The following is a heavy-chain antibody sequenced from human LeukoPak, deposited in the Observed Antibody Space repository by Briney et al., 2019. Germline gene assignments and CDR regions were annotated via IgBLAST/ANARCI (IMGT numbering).Heavy chain of an antibody. V-gene: IGHV3-9*01. Sequence: SLRLSCAASVFTFDNYAMHCVRQAPGKGRKGCSGMPWNIIKTGFADSVKARFTISRDIAENSLYLQMNSLTHEDTAFYFCAKDMNSYGSGSSYNPWGPFDSWGRGTMVTVSS. CDR2: MPWNIIKT. D-gene: IGHD3-10*01. CDR3: AKDMNSYGSGSSYNPWGPFDS. CDR1: VFTFDNYA. J-gene: IGHJ4*02.